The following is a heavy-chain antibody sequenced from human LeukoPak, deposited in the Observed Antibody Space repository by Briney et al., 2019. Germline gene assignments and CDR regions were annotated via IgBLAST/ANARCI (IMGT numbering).Heavy chain of an antibody. V-gene: IGHV4-59*01. CDR1: GGSLSSYY. D-gene: IGHD3-10*01. J-gene: IGHJ2*01. Sequence: SETLSLTCTVSGGSLSSYYWSWLRQPPGKGLEWIGYIYYSGSTNYSPSLKSRVTISVDTSKNQFSLKLSSVTAADTAMYYCARTPTPITMVRGVIFHWYFDLWGRGTLVTVSS. CDR3: ARTPTPITMVRGVIFHWYFDL. CDR2: IYYSGST.